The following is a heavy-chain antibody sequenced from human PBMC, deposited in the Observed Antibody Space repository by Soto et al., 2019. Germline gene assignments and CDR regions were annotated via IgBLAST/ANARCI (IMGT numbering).Heavy chain of an antibody. V-gene: IGHV4-59*11. CDR2: IYYRGST. CDR3: ARDGREASGMDV. Sequence: SETLSLTCTVSGGSISSHYWSWVRQAPGKGLEWIGHIYYRGSTSYNPSLRSRSTISVDTSNNQFSLKLNSVTTADTAVYYCARDGREASGMDVWGRGTKVTVSS. CDR1: GGSISSHY. J-gene: IGHJ6*02. D-gene: IGHD1-26*01.